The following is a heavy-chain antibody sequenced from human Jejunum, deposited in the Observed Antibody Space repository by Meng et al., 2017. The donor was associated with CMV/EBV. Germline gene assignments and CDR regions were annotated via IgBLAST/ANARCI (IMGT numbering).Heavy chain of an antibody. D-gene: IGHD4/OR15-4a*01. CDR2: IKQDGSEI. CDR1: FTFSSYW. Sequence: FTFSSYWMNWVRQAPGKGLEWVANIKQDGSEIYYVDSVKGRFTISRDNAKNTLNLQMNSLRAEDTAVYYCAREGLPAPRGAVLDYWGQGTLVTVSS. CDR3: AREGLPAPRGAVLDY. J-gene: IGHJ4*02. V-gene: IGHV3-7*01.